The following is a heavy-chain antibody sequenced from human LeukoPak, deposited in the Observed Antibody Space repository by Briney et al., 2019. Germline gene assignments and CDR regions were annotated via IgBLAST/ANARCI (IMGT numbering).Heavy chain of an antibody. CDR1: GFTFSSYA. CDR3: ARDGGDYGAVFDY. J-gene: IGHJ4*02. V-gene: IGHV3-23*01. D-gene: IGHD4-17*01. CDR2: ISASGGST. Sequence: GGSLRLSCAASGFTFSSYAMTWVRQAPGKGLEWVSAISASGGSTYYADSVKGRFTISRDNSKNTLYLQMNSLRAEDTAVYYCARDGGDYGAVFDYWGQGTLVTVSS.